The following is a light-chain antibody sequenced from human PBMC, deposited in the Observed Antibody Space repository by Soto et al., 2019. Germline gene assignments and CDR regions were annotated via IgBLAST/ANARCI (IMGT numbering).Light chain of an antibody. J-gene: IGKJ2*01. CDR1: QSISSY. CDR3: QQSYSTPHT. CDR2: AAS. V-gene: IGKV1-39*01. Sequence: DIQMTQSPSSLSASVGDRVTITCRASQSISSYLNWYQQKPGKAPKLLIYAASSLQSGVPSRFSGSGSGTDFTLTISILQPEDFATYYYQQSYSTPHTFGQGTKLEIK.